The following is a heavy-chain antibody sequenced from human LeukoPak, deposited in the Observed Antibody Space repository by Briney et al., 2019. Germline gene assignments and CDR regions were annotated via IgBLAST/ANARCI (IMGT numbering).Heavy chain of an antibody. V-gene: IGHV1-18*01. CDR2: ISAYNGNT. J-gene: IGHJ6*03. CDR3: ARDGSATYDFWSGSYPEWADYYYFYMDV. D-gene: IGHD3-3*01. Sequence: ASVKVSCKASVYTFTSYGIRWVRQAPGQGLEWMGWISAYNGNTNYAQKFQGRVTMTTDTSTSTAYMELRSLRSDDTAAYYCARDGSATYDFWSGSYPEWADYYYFYMDVWGKGTTVTVSS. CDR1: VYTFTSYG.